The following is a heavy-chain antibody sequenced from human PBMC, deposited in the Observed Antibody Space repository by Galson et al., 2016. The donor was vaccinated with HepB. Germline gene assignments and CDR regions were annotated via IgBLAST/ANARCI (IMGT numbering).Heavy chain of an antibody. CDR3: ARDRSPWNDFDY. J-gene: IGHJ4*02. Sequence: CAISGDSVSTQSVGWSWIRQSPSRGLEWLGRTYYRSRWYSDYAVSVKSRITIDADTSKNQFSLHLHSVTPEDTAVSYGARDRSPWNDFDYWAQGTLVAVSS. CDR1: GDSVSTQSVG. D-gene: IGHD1-1*01. CDR2: TYYRSRWYS. V-gene: IGHV6-1*01.